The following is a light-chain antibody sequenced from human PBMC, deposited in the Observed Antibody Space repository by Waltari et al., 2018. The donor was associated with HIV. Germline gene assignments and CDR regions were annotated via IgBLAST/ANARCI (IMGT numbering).Light chain of an antibody. CDR1: QEISTS. V-gene: IGKV1-12*02. CDR2: SAS. Sequence: DIQMTQSPSSGSGSVGDSVTINCRASQEISTSLAWYQQRPGEAPRLLILSASTLQTVLPSSFSGSGSGTAFTLTINSLQPDDFATYFCQQASSFPFTFGPGTKVEI. CDR3: QQASSFPFT. J-gene: IGKJ3*01.